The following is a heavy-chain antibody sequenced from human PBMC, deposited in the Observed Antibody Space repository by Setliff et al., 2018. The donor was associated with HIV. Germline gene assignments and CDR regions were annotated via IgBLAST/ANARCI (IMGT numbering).Heavy chain of an antibody. CDR3: ARDGEYVWFDP. CDR2: IYSSGST. V-gene: IGHV4-4*07. D-gene: IGHD3-10*02. J-gene: IGHJ5*02. CDR1: GGSISSYY. Sequence: SETLSLTCTVSGGSISSYYWNWIRQPAGKGLEWIGRIYSSGSTNYNPSLKSRVTMSVDTSKNQFSLKLSSVTAADTAVYYCARDGEYVWFDPWGQGILVTVSS.